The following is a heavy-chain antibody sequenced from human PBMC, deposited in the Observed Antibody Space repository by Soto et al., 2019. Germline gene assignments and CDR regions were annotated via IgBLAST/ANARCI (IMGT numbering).Heavy chain of an antibody. CDR2: VNEDGSEK. Sequence: AGGSLRLSCAASGFSFSGNWMTWVRQAPGKGLEWVANVNEDGSEKNYVDSVKGRFTISRDNAKNSLYLQVNSLTVADTAVYYCARLRSGWSIDYWGQGALVTVSS. CDR3: ARLRSGWSIDY. J-gene: IGHJ4*02. CDR1: GFSFSGNW. D-gene: IGHD6-19*01. V-gene: IGHV3-7*03.